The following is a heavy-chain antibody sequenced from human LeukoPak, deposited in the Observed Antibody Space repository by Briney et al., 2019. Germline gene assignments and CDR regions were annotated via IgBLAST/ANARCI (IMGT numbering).Heavy chain of an antibody. Sequence: SETLSLTCTVSGGSISSSSAYWTWIRQPPGKGLEWIGYIYSSGSTYYNPSLKSRVTISVDTSKNRFSLKLSTVTAADTAVYYCARRPTGDPKFDYWGQGTLVTVSS. D-gene: IGHD7-27*01. CDR2: IYSSGST. V-gene: IGHV4-61*05. CDR3: ARRPTGDPKFDY. J-gene: IGHJ4*02. CDR1: GGSISSSSAY.